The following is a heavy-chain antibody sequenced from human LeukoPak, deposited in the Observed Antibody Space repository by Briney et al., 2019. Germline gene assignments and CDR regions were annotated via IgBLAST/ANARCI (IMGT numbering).Heavy chain of an antibody. CDR3: AKSDSSGFDI. CDR1: GFTFSSYG. CDR2: ISYDGSNK. Sequence: GGSLRLSCAASGFTFSSYGMHWVRQAPGKGLEWVAVISYDGSNKYYADSVKGRFTISRDNSKNTLYLQMNSLRAEDTAVYYCAKSDSSGFDIWGQGTMVTVSS. D-gene: IGHD3-22*01. V-gene: IGHV3-30*18. J-gene: IGHJ3*02.